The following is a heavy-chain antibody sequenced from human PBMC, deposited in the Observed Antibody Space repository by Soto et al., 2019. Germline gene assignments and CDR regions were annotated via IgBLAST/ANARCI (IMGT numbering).Heavy chain of an antibody. Sequence: QVQLVQSGAEVKNPGSSVKVSCKTSGGTFNSYLIDWVRQAPGQGLEWMGGMIPAFGTAKYAQTFQGRVTITADKSTTTAYMELRTLTSEDTAVYYCARGLDQPPVGLYFDTWGQGTLVTVSA. CDR1: GGTFNSYL. CDR3: ARGLDQPPVGLYFDT. CDR2: MIPAFGTA. V-gene: IGHV1-69*06. J-gene: IGHJ4*02. D-gene: IGHD2-2*01.